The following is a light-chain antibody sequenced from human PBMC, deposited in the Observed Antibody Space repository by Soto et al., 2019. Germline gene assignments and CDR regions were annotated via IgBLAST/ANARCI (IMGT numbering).Light chain of an antibody. CDR1: QSVSSNY. Sequence: VVLTQSPGTLSSSLGEGATLSCRASQSVSSNYLAWYQQKPGQATRLLIYGGSNRATGIPDRFSGGGSGTDFTLTISRLEREDVAVYFCDCHQYGISPVYTFGQGTKLEIK. CDR3: HQYGISPVYT. J-gene: IGKJ2*01. CDR2: GGS. V-gene: IGKV3-20*01.